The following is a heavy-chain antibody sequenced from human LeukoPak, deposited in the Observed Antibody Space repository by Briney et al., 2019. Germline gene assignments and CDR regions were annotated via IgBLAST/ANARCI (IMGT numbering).Heavy chain of an antibody. Sequence: ASVKVSCKASGYTFTGYYMHWLRQAPGQGLEWMGWINPNSGGTNYAQKFQGRVTMTRDTSISTAYMELSRLRSDDTAVYYCARGVYGYGFHDYWGQGTLVTVSS. CDR1: GYTFTGYY. V-gene: IGHV1-2*02. J-gene: IGHJ4*02. D-gene: IGHD5-18*01. CDR2: INPNSGGT. CDR3: ARGVYGYGFHDY.